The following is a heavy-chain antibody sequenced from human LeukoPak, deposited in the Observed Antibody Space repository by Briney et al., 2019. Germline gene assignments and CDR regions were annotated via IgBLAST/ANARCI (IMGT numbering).Heavy chain of an antibody. D-gene: IGHD4-17*01. CDR2: IIPIFGTA. CDR1: GYTLTELS. V-gene: IGHV1-69*13. CDR3: ARVIRGDYGEYYFDY. J-gene: IGHJ4*02. Sequence: SVKVSCKVSGYTLTELSMHWVRQAPGQGLEWMGGIIPIFGTANYAQKFQGRVTITADESTSTAYMELSSLRSEDTAVYYCARVIRGDYGEYYFDYWGQGTLVTVSS.